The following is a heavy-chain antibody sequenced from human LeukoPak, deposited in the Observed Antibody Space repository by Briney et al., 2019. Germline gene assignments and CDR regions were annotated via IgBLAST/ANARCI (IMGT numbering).Heavy chain of an antibody. CDR3: TRAYGGCGMDV. V-gene: IGHV3-66*02. Sequence: PGGSLRLSCAVSGFTVSNNHMNWVRQAPGRGLECVSVIYSDGATSYAGPVRGRFTISRDNSKNTLYLQMNTLRPEDTALYYCTRAYGGCGMDVWGQGTTVIVSS. J-gene: IGHJ6*02. D-gene: IGHD5-12*01. CDR1: GFTVSNNH. CDR2: IYSDGAT.